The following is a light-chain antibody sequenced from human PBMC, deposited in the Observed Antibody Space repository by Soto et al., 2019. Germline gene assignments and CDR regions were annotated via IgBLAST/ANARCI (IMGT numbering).Light chain of an antibody. Sequence: EIVLTQSPATLSLSPGESATLSCGASQSVSSNSLAWYQQKPGLAPRLLIYDASRRATGIPDRFSGSGSGTDFSLTISRLEPEDFAVYYCQQYGTSLRTFGQGTKMEIK. J-gene: IGKJ1*01. V-gene: IGKV3D-20*01. CDR1: QSVSSNS. CDR3: QQYGTSLRT. CDR2: DAS.